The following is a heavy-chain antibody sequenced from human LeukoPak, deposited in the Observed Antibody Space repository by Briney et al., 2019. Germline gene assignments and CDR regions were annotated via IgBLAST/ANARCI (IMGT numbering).Heavy chain of an antibody. J-gene: IGHJ4*02. CDR2: IYHNGGT. CDR1: GGSIRSYY. D-gene: IGHD3-3*01. CDR3: ARGPNYDFWSGYFGALDY. Sequence: PSETLSLTCTVSGGSIRSYYWSWIRQPAGKGLEWIGRIYHNGGTNDNPSLKSRVTISVDTSKNQFSLKLSSVTAADTAVYYCARGPNYDFWSGYFGALDYWGQGTLVTVSS. V-gene: IGHV4-4*07.